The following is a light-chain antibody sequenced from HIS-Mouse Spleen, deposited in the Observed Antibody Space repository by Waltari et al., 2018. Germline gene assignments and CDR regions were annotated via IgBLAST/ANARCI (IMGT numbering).Light chain of an antibody. V-gene: IGLV3-10*01. J-gene: IGLJ2*01. CDR2: EES. CDR1: ALPKKY. CDR3: YSTDSSGNHRV. Sequence: SYELTQPPSVSVSPGQTARITCSGDALPKKYAYWYQKKSGQAPVLVIYEESKRPSGIPARFSGSSSGKMATLTISGAQVEDEADYYCYSTDSSGNHRVFGGGTKLTVL.